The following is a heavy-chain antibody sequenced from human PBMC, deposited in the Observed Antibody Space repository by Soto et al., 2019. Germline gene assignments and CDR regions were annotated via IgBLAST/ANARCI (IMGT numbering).Heavy chain of an antibody. J-gene: IGHJ4*02. D-gene: IGHD3-16*02. Sequence: PAGSLRLSCAGAGFTVSSYAMSWVRQAPGKGLEWVSAISGSGSTFYADSVKGRFTISRDNSKNTLYLQMNSLRAEDTAVYYCAKEKDYDYVWGSYRYTSDYWGQGTLVTVSS. V-gene: IGHV3-23*01. CDR2: ISGSGST. CDR1: GFTVSSYA. CDR3: AKEKDYDYVWGSYRYTSDY.